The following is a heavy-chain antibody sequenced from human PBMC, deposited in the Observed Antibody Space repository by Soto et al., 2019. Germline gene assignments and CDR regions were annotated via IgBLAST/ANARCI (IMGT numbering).Heavy chain of an antibody. CDR1: GGSISGSSYY. V-gene: IGHV4-39*01. D-gene: IGHD6-19*01. Sequence: QLQLQESGPGLVKPSETLSLTCTVSGGSISGSSYYWGWIRQPPGKGLEWIGAIYNTGRTYYKPSLKSRVTISVDTSKNQFSLKLNSVSAADTAVYYCASGGEGSIAVAGWGQGTLVTVSS. CDR3: ASGGEGSIAVAG. CDR2: IYNTGRT. J-gene: IGHJ4*02.